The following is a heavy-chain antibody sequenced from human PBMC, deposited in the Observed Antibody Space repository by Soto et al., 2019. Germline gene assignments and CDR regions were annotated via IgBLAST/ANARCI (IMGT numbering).Heavy chain of an antibody. CDR3: AREPTI. CDR2: TYYSGST. D-gene: IGHD3-3*01. V-gene: IGHV4-31*03. Sequence: QVKLQESGPGLVKPSQTLSLTCTVSGGSISSGGYYWSWIRQHPGKGLEWIGYTYYSGSTSYNPSLKSRVSISIDTSKTQCSLKLSSVPAADKDVYYCAREPTIWGQGTLVTVSS. J-gene: IGHJ4*02. CDR1: GGSISSGGYY.